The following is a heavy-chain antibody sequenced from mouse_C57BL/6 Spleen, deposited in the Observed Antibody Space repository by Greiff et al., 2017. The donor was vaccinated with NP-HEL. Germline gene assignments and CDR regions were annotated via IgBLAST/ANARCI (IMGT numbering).Heavy chain of an antibody. Sequence: EVQVVESGAALVRPGASVTLSCTASGFNIQDDYLHWVQQRPEPGLEWIGWIDPENGDTEYASKFQGKATITADTSSNTAYLQLSSLTSEDTAVYYCTTLTGTHWYFDVWGTGTTVTVSS. CDR2: IDPENGDT. D-gene: IGHD4-1*01. J-gene: IGHJ1*03. CDR1: GFNIQDDY. CDR3: TTLTGTHWYFDV. V-gene: IGHV14-4*01.